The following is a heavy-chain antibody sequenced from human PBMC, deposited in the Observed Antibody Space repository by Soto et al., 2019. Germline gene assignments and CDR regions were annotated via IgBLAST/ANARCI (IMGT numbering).Heavy chain of an antibody. CDR2: INSDGGST. CDR3: ARMWAVAGLYYYYGMDV. D-gene: IGHD6-19*01. J-gene: IGHJ6*02. V-gene: IGHV3-74*01. CDR1: GFTFSSYW. Sequence: GGSLRLSCAASGFTFSSYWMHWVRQAPGKGLVWVSRINSDGGSTSYADSVKGRFTISRDNAKNTLYLQMNSLRAEDTAVYYCARMWAVAGLYYYYGMDVWGQGTTVTVSS.